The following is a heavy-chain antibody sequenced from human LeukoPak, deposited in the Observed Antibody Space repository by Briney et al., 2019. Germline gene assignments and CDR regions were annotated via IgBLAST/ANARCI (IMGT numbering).Heavy chain of an antibody. J-gene: IGHJ4*02. Sequence: SETLSLTCTVSGGSISSSSYYWGWIRQPPGKGLEWIGYIYYSGSTNYNPSLKSRVTISVDTSKNQFSLKLSSVTAADTAVYYCARNVLGYCSGGSCEPPNWGQGTLVTVSS. CDR1: GGSISSSSYY. D-gene: IGHD2-15*01. V-gene: IGHV4-61*05. CDR3: ARNVLGYCSGGSCEPPN. CDR2: IYYSGST.